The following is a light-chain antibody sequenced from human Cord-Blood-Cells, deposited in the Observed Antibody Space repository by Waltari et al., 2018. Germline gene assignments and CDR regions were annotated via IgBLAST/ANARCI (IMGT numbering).Light chain of an antibody. V-gene: IGLV2-14*01. CDR3: SSYTSSSTLVV. CDR1: SSDVGGYNY. CDR2: EVS. Sequence: SALTPPAAVSGSPGQSITISCPGISSDVGGYNYVSWYQQHPGKAPKLMIYEVSNRPSGVSNLFSGSKSGNTASLTISGLQAEDEAYYYCSSYTSSSTLVVFGGGTKLTVL. J-gene: IGLJ2*01.